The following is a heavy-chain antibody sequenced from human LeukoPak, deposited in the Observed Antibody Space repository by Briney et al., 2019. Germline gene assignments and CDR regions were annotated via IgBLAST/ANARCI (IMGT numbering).Heavy chain of an antibody. CDR1: GFTFSSYA. D-gene: IGHD6-6*01. V-gene: IGHV3-23*01. CDR2: ISGSGGST. J-gene: IGHJ4*02. CDR3: AKDLGKSSSFDYFDY. Sequence: GGSLRLSCAASGFTFSSYAMSWVRQAPGKGLEWVSAISGSGGSTYYADSVKGRFTISRDNSKNTLYLQMNSLRAEDTAVYYCAKDLGKSSSFDYFDYWGQGTLVTVSS.